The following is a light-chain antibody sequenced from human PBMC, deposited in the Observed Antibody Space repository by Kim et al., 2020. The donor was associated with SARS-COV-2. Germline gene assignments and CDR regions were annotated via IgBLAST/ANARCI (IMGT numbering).Light chain of an antibody. J-gene: IGLJ2*01. V-gene: IGLV3-19*01. CDR2: GKN. Sequence: AVGQTVRITCQGDSLRSYYASWYQQKPGQALVLVIYGKNNRPSGIPDRFSGSSSGNTASLTITGAQAEDEADYYCNSRDSSGNHVVFGGGTQLTVL. CDR3: NSRDSSGNHVV. CDR1: SLRSYY.